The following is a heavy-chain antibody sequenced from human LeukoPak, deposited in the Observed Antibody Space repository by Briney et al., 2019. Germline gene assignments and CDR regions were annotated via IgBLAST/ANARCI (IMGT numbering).Heavy chain of an antibody. CDR3: TRHSDTTMLTGYYYGLDV. J-gene: IGHJ6*02. D-gene: IGHD5-18*01. Sequence: GESLKIFCKGSGFTFPKYWIGWVRQMPGKGLECMGLIYPGDSETRYSPSFQGQVTISVDTSINTAYLEWKSLKASDTAMYYCTRHSDTTMLTGYYYGLDVWGQGTTVTVSS. V-gene: IGHV5-51*01. CDR2: IYPGDSET. CDR1: GFTFPKYW.